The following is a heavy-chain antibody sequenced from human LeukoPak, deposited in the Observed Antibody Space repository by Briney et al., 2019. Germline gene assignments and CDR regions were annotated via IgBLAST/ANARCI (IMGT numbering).Heavy chain of an antibody. CDR2: ITSSGRAV. CDR3: ARTDGLDI. J-gene: IGHJ3*02. CDR1: GFSVSSYN. Sequence: PGGSLRLSCAASGFSVSSYNRNWVRQAPGKGLEWISYITSSGRAVYYADSVRGRFTMSRDSAKNSLYLQMNSLRAEDAALYYCARTDGLDIWGQGTMVTVSS. V-gene: IGHV3-48*04.